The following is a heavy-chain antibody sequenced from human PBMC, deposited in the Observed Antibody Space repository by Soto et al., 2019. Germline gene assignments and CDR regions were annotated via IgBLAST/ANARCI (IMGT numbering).Heavy chain of an antibody. J-gene: IGHJ4*02. D-gene: IGHD3-16*02. Sequence: GGSLRLSCAASGFTFSNSTMTRVRQALGKGPEWVSSIGRTNNTHYADSVKGRFAISRDNSQNTLYLQMNSLTAEDTAVYFCAKVDAYSYRTDHWGQGTLVAISP. CDR2: IGRTNNT. CDR3: AKVDAYSYRTDH. CDR1: GFTFSNST. V-gene: IGHV3-23*01.